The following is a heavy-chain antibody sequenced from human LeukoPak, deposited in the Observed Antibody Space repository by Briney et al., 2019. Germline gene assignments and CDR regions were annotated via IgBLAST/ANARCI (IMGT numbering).Heavy chain of an antibody. V-gene: IGHV4-34*01. D-gene: IGHD3-3*01. CDR3: ARIPGITIFGVVIERYNWFDP. J-gene: IGHJ5*02. CDR2: INHSGST. CDR1: GGSFSGYY. Sequence: NPSETLSLTCAVYGGSFSGYYWSWIRQPPGKGLEWIGEINHSGSTNYNPSLKSRVTISVDTSKNQFSLKLSSVTAADTAVYYCARIPGITIFGVVIERYNWFDPRGQGTLVTVSS.